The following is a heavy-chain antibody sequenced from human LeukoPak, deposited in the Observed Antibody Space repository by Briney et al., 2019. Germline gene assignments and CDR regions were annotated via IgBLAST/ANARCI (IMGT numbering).Heavy chain of an antibody. D-gene: IGHD3-10*01. J-gene: IGHJ4*02. Sequence: GASVKVSCKASGYTFTGYYMHWVRQAPGQGLEWMGWINPNSGGTNYAQKFQGRVTMTADTSTDTVYMGLSSLRSEDTAVYYCATEGKMVRGVYTDYWGQGTLVTVSS. CDR2: INPNSGGT. CDR3: ATEGKMVRGVYTDY. CDR1: GYTFTGYY. V-gene: IGHV1-2*02.